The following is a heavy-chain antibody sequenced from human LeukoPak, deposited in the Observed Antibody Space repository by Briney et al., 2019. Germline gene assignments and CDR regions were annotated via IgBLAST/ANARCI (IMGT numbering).Heavy chain of an antibody. V-gene: IGHV3-53*01. J-gene: IGHJ4*02. D-gene: IGHD6-6*01. CDR1: GFTVSRNY. Sequence: GGSLRLSCAASGFTVSRNYASWVRQAPGKGLEWVSVIYSGGDTYYADSVKGRFTLSRDNSKNLLYLQMNSLRAEDTAVYYCARGGAARSAGHWGQGTLVTVSS. CDR3: ARGGAARSAGH. CDR2: IYSGGDT.